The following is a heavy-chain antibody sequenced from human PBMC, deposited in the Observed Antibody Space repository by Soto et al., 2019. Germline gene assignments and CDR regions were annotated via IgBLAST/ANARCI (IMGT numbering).Heavy chain of an antibody. CDR2: IYHSGST. D-gene: IGHD2-2*01. CDR3: ARDRGYCSSTSCYGPLNWFDP. CDR1: GGPISSGGYS. V-gene: IGHV4-30-2*01. Sequence: SETLSLICAVSGGPISSGGYSWSWIRQPPGKGLEWIGYIYHSGSTYYNPSLKSRVTISVARSKNQFSLKLSSVNAADTAVYYCARDRGYCSSTSCYGPLNWFDPWGQGTLVTVSS. J-gene: IGHJ5*02.